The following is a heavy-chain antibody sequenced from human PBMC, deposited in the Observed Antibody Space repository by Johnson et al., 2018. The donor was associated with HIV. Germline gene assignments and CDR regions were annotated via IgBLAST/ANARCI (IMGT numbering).Heavy chain of an antibody. CDR3: AKVGVRYSSRGDGLDI. V-gene: IGHV3-9*01. Sequence: VQLVESGGGLVQPGRSLRLSCAASGFTFDDYAMHWVRQAPGKGLEWVSGISWNRGNIDYADSVKGRFTISRDNAKNSLYLQMNSLRTEDTALYYCAKVGVRYSSRGDGLDIWGQGTRVTVSS. D-gene: IGHD5-18*01. CDR1: GFTFDDYA. CDR2: ISWNRGNI. J-gene: IGHJ3*02.